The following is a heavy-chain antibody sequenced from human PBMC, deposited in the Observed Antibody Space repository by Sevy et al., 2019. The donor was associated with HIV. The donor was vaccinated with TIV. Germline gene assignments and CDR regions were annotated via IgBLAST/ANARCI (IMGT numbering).Heavy chain of an antibody. CDR3: AHETFGRFES. J-gene: IGHJ4*02. CDR2: IRGDGIDK. V-gene: IGHV3-7*01. CDR1: GFTFSTTW. D-gene: IGHD3-16*01. Sequence: GGSLRLSCAASGFTFSTTWMNWVHQAPGKGLEWVANIRGDGIDKHYVDSVEGRFTISRDNAKNLLFLQMNSLRVEDTAVYYCAHETFGRFESWGQGTLVTVSS.